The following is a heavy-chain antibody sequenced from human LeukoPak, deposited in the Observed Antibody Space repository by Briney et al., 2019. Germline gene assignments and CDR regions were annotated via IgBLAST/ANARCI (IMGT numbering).Heavy chain of an antibody. CDR1: GYTFTSYA. D-gene: IGHD3-3*01. V-gene: IGHV1-69*13. Sequence: SVKVSCKASGYTFTSYAMHWVRQAPGQRLEWMGGITHIFGSANYAQKFQGRVTITADESTSTVYMELSSLRSEDTAVYYCAKSRGDFLELFDYWGQGTLITVSS. J-gene: IGHJ4*02. CDR3: AKSRGDFLELFDY. CDR2: ITHIFGSA.